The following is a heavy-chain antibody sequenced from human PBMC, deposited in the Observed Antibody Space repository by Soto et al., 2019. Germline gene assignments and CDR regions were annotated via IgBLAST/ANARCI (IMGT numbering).Heavy chain of an antibody. CDR1: GGSFSGYY. CDR2: INHSGST. Sequence: SETLSLTCAVYGGSFSGYYWSWIRQPPEKGLEWIGEINHSGSTNYNPSLKSRVTISVDTSKNQFSLKLSSVTAADTAVYYCARAPPNCSSTSCYGLAFFDYWGQGTLVTVSS. J-gene: IGHJ4*02. CDR3: ARAPPNCSSTSCYGLAFFDY. D-gene: IGHD2-2*01. V-gene: IGHV4-34*01.